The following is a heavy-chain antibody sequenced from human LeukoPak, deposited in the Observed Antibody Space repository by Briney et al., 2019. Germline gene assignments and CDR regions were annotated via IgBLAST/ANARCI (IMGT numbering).Heavy chain of an antibody. D-gene: IGHD3-10*01. CDR1: GFTFNSYW. CDR2: IKQDGGET. V-gene: IGHV3-7*01. CDR3: ARDMYASGSYFGGRF. J-gene: IGHJ4*02. Sequence: GGSLRLSCAASGFTFNSYWMSWVRQAPGKGLEWVANIKQDGGETYYVDSVKGRFTISRDNAKNSLYLQMISLKAEDTAVYYCARDMYASGSYFGGRFWGQGTMVTVSS.